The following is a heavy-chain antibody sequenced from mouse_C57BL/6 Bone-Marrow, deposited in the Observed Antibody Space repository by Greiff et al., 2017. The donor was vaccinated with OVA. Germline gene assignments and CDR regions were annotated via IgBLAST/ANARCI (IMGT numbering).Heavy chain of an antibody. CDR3: ARGYYGSSYGFAY. V-gene: IGHV1-81*01. Sequence: VKLVESGAELARPGASVKLSCKASGYTFTSYGISWVKQSTGQGLEWIGEIYPRSGNTYYNEKFKGKATLTADKSSSTAYMELRSLTSEDSAVYFCARGYYGSSYGFAYWGQGTLVTVSA. J-gene: IGHJ3*01. CDR1: GYTFTSYG. CDR2: IYPRSGNT. D-gene: IGHD1-1*01.